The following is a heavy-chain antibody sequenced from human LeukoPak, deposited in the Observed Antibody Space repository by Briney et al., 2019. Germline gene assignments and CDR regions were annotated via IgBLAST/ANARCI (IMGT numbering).Heavy chain of an antibody. V-gene: IGHV3-74*01. J-gene: IGHJ4*02. D-gene: IGHD3-10*01. CDR1: GFTFSSYW. Sequence: GGSLRLFCAASGFTFSSYWMHWVRQAPGKGLVWVSRINSDGSSTSYADSVKGRFTISRDNAKNTLYLQMNSLRAEDTAVYYCASSRTTRSGSYYNPYYFDYWGQGTLVTVSS. CDR3: ASSRTTRSGSYYNPYYFDY. CDR2: INSDGSST.